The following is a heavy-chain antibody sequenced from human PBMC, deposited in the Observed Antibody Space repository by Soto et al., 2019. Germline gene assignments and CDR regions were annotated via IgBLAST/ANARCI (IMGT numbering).Heavy chain of an antibody. CDR2: ISKDGSNK. CDR1: GFTFSRNG. D-gene: IGHD3-10*01. CDR3: ARDFYGSGSPTSKRLGMGDN. V-gene: IGHV3-30*03. Sequence: SLRLSCAASGFTFSRNGMHWVRQAPGKGLEWVAIISKDGSNKYYADSVQGRSTISRDNSKNTLYLEVNSLRVEDTAMYYCARDFYGSGSPTSKRLGMGDNWGQGTLVPVSS. J-gene: IGHJ4*02.